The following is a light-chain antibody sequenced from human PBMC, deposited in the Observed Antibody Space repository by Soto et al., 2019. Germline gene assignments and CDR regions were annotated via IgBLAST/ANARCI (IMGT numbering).Light chain of an antibody. CDR2: GSS. Sequence: EIVLTQSPGTLSLSPGERATLSCRASQSVTSTYLAWYLQKPGQGPRLLIYGSSNRPTGIPDRFSSSGSGTDFTLTISRLEPEDFGVYYCQQYGASPLTFGGGTKVEI. CDR3: QQYGASPLT. J-gene: IGKJ4*01. CDR1: QSVTSTY. V-gene: IGKV3-20*01.